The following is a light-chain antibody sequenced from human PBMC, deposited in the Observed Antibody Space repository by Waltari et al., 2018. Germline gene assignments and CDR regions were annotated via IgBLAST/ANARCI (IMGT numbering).Light chain of an antibody. Sequence: QSALTQPAPVSGSPGQSITISCTGTNSDVGSYDLISWHQQYPGKAPKLIIYEVYKRHSEVSNRFSGSKSGNTASLTISGLQADDEADYYCCSYAGSGIYVFGTGSQVTVL. CDR1: NSDVGSYDL. V-gene: IGLV2-23*02. CDR2: EVY. J-gene: IGLJ1*01. CDR3: CSYAGSGIYV.